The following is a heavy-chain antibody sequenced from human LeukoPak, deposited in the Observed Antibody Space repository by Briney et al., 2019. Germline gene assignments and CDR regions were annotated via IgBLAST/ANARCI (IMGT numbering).Heavy chain of an antibody. CDR3: AKMGSAWSSRKYYFDY. CDR2: IGGGGLST. J-gene: IGHJ4*02. D-gene: IGHD1-26*01. CDR1: GFTFSNYA. Sequence: GGSLRLSCAASGFTFSNYAMSWVRQAPGKGLEWVSGIGGGGLSTYYADSVKGRFTISRDNSKNTLYLQMNRLRAEDTAVYYCAKMGSAWSSRKYYFDYWGQGTLVTVSS. V-gene: IGHV3-23*01.